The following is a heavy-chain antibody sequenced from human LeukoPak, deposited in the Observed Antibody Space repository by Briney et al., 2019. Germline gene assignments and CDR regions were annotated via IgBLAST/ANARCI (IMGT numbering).Heavy chain of an antibody. CDR1: GGSISSSSYY. CDR2: INHSGST. D-gene: IGHD3-10*01. Sequence: KTSETLSLTCTVSGGSISSSSYYWGWIRQPPGKGLEWIGEINHSGSTNYNPSLKSRVTISVDTSKNQFSLKLSSVTAADTAVYYCARLGGRLGSKGRYYGSGNQINSRNWFDPWGQGTLVTVSS. CDR3: ARLGGRLGSKGRYYGSGNQINSRNWFDP. V-gene: IGHV4-39*07. J-gene: IGHJ5*02.